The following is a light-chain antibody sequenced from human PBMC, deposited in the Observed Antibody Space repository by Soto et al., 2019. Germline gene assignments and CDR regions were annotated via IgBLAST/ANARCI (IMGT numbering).Light chain of an antibody. Sequence: EIVLTQSPATLSLSPGERATLSCRASQSVSSYLAWYQQKPGQAPRLLIYDASNRATGLPARFSGSGSGTEFTLTISGLQSEDVSIYFCQHYNFWPHSFGQGTKVDIK. CDR1: QSVSSY. CDR3: QHYNFWPHS. CDR2: DAS. J-gene: IGKJ2*01. V-gene: IGKV3-11*01.